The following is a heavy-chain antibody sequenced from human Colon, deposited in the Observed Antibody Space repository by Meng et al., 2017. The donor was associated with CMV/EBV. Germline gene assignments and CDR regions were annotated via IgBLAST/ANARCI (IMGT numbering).Heavy chain of an antibody. V-gene: IGHV3-23*01. CDR1: GFNFRSSA. Sequence: GGSLRLSCAASGFNFRSSAMSWVRQAPGKGLEWVAGISGGGTSTYYADSVKGRFTISRDTPKNTLFLQLNSLRAEDTAVYYCARGVIAVGQRHYFDHWGQGTLVTVSS. D-gene: IGHD6-19*01. CDR3: ARGVIAVGQRHYFDH. CDR2: ISGGGTST. J-gene: IGHJ4*02.